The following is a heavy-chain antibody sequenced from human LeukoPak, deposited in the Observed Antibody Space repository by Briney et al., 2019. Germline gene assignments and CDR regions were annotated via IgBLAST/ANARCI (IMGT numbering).Heavy chain of an antibody. J-gene: IGHJ4*02. V-gene: IGHV3-7*01. D-gene: IGHD1-26*01. CDR2: IKQLGDEI. CDR1: GFTFGSYW. Sequence: GGSLRLSCTASGFTFGSYWMNWVRQAPGKGLEGVVKIKQLGDEIYYADSVKGRFTISRDNAKNSVYLEMNSLRAEDTAVYYCARDRRVGAFWGQGTLVTVSS. CDR3: ARDRRVGAF.